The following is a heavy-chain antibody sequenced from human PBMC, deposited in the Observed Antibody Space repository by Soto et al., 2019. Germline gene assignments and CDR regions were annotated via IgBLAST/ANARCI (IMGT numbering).Heavy chain of an antibody. Sequence: PSETLSLTCTVSGVSITDYHWSWIRQSPGRGLEWIGYIFSRGTPNYNPSLKSRVTISVDTSRNQFSLKLNSLTAADTAMYFCARGTDSAISPAKGAFDDWGPGVRVTVSS. CDR2: IFSRGTP. CDR1: GVSITDYH. J-gene: IGHJ4*02. CDR3: ARGTDSAISPAKGAFDD. V-gene: IGHV4-59*01. D-gene: IGHD1-26*01.